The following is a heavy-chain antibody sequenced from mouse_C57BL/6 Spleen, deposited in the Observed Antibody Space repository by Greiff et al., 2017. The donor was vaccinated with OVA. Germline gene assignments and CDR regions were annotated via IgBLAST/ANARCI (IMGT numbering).Heavy chain of an antibody. CDR1: GYTFTSYW. CDR2: IHPNSGST. J-gene: IGHJ3*01. CDR3: ARWETTVVAKASAY. V-gene: IGHV1-64*01. Sequence: QVQLQQPGAELVKPGASVKLSCKASGYTFTSYWMHWVKQRPGQGLEWIGMIHPNSGSTNYNEKFKSKATLTVDKSSSTAYMQLSSLTSEDSAVYYCARWETTVVAKASAYWGQGTLVTVSA. D-gene: IGHD1-1*01.